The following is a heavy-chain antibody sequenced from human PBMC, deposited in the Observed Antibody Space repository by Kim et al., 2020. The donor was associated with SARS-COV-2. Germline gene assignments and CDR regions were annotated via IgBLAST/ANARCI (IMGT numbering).Heavy chain of an antibody. J-gene: IGHJ6*02. V-gene: IGHV3-11*06. CDR3: ARDRRSGYYYYYGMDV. Sequence: SVKGRFTISRDNAKNSLYLQMNSLRAEDTAVYYCARDRRSGYYYYYGMDVWGQGTTVTVSS. D-gene: IGHD2-15*01.